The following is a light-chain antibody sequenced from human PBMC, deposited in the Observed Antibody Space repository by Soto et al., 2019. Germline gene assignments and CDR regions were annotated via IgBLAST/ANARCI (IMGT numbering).Light chain of an antibody. V-gene: IGKV3-20*01. Sequence: EIVLTQSPGTLSLSPGERATLSCRASQSVSSSYLAWYQQKPGQAPRLLIYRTSNRATGIPDRFSGSGSGTDFTLTLSRLEPEHFAVYWCPQYDSSLRTFGQGTKVEIK. CDR3: PQYDSSLRT. CDR2: RTS. J-gene: IGKJ1*01. CDR1: QSVSSSY.